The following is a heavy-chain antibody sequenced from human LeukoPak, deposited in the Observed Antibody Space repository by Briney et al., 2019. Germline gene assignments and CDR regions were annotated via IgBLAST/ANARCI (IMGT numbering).Heavy chain of an antibody. Sequence: PSQTLSLTCTVSGGSISSGGYYWSWIRQHPGKGLEWIGYIYYSGSTYYNPSLKSRVTISVDTSKNQFSLKVSSVTAADTAVYYCARALYGDYYYYYGMDVWGQGTTVTVSS. D-gene: IGHD4-17*01. CDR3: ARALYGDYYYYYGMDV. V-gene: IGHV4-31*03. CDR1: GGSISSGGYY. J-gene: IGHJ6*02. CDR2: IYYSGST.